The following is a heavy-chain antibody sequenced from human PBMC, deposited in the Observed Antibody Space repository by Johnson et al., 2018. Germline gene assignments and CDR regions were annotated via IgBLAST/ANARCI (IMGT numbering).Heavy chain of an antibody. D-gene: IGHD6-19*01. CDR2: MNPNSGNT. V-gene: IGHV1-8*01. CDR1: GYTFTSYD. CDR3: ARRGRSGWHAYYYYYYMDV. J-gene: IGHJ6*03. Sequence: QVQLVESGAEVKKPGASVKVSCKASGYTFTSYDINWVRQATGQGLEWMGWMNPNSGNTGYAQKFQGRVTMTRNTSISTAYMELSSLRSEDTAVYYRARRGRSGWHAYYYYYYMDVWGKGTTVTVSS.